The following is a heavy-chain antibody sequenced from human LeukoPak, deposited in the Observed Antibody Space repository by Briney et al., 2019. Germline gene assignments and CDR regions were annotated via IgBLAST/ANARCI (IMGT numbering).Heavy chain of an antibody. CDR1: GGSISSSNW. J-gene: IGHJ4*02. Sequence: SGTLSLTCAVSGGSISSSNWWSWIRQPPGKGLEWIGEINHSGSTNYNPSLKSRVTISVDTSKNQFSLKLSSVTAADTAVYYCAREVVAARKFDYWGQGTLVTVSS. CDR3: AREVVAARKFDY. D-gene: IGHD6-6*01. V-gene: IGHV4-4*02. CDR2: INHSGST.